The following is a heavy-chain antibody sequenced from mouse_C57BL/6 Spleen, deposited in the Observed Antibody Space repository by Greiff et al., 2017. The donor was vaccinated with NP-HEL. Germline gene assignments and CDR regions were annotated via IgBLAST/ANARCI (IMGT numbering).Heavy chain of an antibody. CDR1: GYAFTNYL. Sequence: QVQLQQSGAELVRPGTSVKVSCKASGYAFTNYLIEWVKQRPGQGLEWIGVINPGSGGTNYNEKFKGKATLTADKSSSTAYMQLSSLTSEDSAVYFCARENGSSPFDYWGQGTTLTVSS. J-gene: IGHJ2*01. CDR3: ARENGSSPFDY. V-gene: IGHV1-54*01. CDR2: INPGSGGT. D-gene: IGHD1-1*01.